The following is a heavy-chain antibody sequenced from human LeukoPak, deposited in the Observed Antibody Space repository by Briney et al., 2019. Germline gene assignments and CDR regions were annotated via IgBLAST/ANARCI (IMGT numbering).Heavy chain of an antibody. Sequence: PSETLSLTCTVSGYSISSGYYWGWIRQPPGKGLEWIGSIYHSGSTYYNPSLKSRVTISVDTSKNQFSLKLSSVTAADTAVYYCARAGGSGSYYNVELDYWGQGTLVTVSS. D-gene: IGHD3-10*01. CDR2: IYHSGST. V-gene: IGHV4-38-2*02. CDR1: GYSISSGYY. J-gene: IGHJ4*02. CDR3: ARAGGSGSYYNVELDY.